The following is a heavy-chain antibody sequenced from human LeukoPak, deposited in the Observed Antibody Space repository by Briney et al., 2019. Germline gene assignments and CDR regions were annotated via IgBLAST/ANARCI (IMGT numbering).Heavy chain of an antibody. J-gene: IGHJ4*02. Sequence: GRSLRLSCAASGFTFGSHAMHWVRQAPGKGLEWVTVISSDGSNKYYADSVKGRFTISRDNSKKTLYLQMNSLRPEDTALYYCARDTYYYDSSGYYQYYFDYWGQGTLVTVSS. V-gene: IGHV3-30*04. CDR1: GFTFGSHA. CDR3: ARDTYYYDSSGYYQYYFDY. CDR2: ISSDGSNK. D-gene: IGHD3-22*01.